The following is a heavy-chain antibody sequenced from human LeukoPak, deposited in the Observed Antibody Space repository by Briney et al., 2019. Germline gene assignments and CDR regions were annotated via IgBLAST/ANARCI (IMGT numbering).Heavy chain of an antibody. Sequence: GGSLRLSCAASGYTFTSYYLHWVRQAPGQGLEWMGMVNPSGGSTSYAQKFQGRVTMTRDTSTTTVYMELSSLRSDDTAVFYCARRHKNYYQIDYWGQGTLVTVSS. CDR3: ARRHKNYYQIDY. J-gene: IGHJ4*02. D-gene: IGHD1-7*01. V-gene: IGHV1-46*01. CDR1: GYTFTSYY. CDR2: VNPSGGST.